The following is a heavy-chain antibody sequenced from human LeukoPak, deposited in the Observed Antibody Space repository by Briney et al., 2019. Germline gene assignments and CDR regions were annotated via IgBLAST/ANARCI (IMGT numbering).Heavy chain of an antibody. D-gene: IGHD2-2*01. CDR2: ISGSGGST. CDR3: AKDFGDIVVVPAATADAFDI. J-gene: IGHJ3*02. Sequence: GGSLRLSCAASGFTFSSYAMSWVRQAPGKGLEWVSAISGSGGSTYYADSVKGRLTISRDNSKNTLYLQMNSLRAEDTAVYYCAKDFGDIVVVPAATADAFDIWGQGTMVTVSS. CDR1: GFTFSSYA. V-gene: IGHV3-23*01.